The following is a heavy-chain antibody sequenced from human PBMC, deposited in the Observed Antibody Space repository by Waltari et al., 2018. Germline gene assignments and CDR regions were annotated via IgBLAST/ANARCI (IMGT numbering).Heavy chain of an antibody. V-gene: IGHV3-23*01. CDR2: ISSRGDST. Sequence: EVQLLESGGDLVQPGGSLRISCAVSGFTFSNYYMCLVRQAPGKGLEWVSGISSRGDSTFYADSVKGRFTVSRDASKNTLYLQMNSLRAEDTATYYCAKVSWNTAGDDHWGQGTPVTVSS. CDR3: AKVSWNTAGDDH. J-gene: IGHJ4*02. D-gene: IGHD1-1*01. CDR1: GFTFSNYY.